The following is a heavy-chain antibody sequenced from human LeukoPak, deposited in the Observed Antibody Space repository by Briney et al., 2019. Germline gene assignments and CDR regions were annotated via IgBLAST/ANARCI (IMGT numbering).Heavy chain of an antibody. D-gene: IGHD2-21*01. Sequence: ASVKVSCKTSGYSFTDYYMHWVRQAPGQGLEWMGWINPNSGGTSSAQKSQGRVTMTRGTSITTVYMEVSWLTSDDTAIYYCARADRLDGGPYLIGPWGQGTLVTVSS. CDR1: GYSFTDYY. CDR3: ARADRLDGGPYLIGP. CDR2: INPNSGGT. V-gene: IGHV1-2*02. J-gene: IGHJ5*02.